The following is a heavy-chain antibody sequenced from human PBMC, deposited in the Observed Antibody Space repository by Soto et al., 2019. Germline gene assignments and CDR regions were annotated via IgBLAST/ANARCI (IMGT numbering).Heavy chain of an antibody. J-gene: IGHJ5*02. V-gene: IGHV4-59*11. CDR1: GISINSHY. CDR3: ARDENWGYVWIDP. D-gene: IGHD7-27*01. Sequence: SETLSLTCTVSGISINSHYWSWIRQSPGKGLEWIGYIYYTGSTIYNPSFKSRVTISVDTSKNQFSLKLTSVTAADTAVYYCARDENWGYVWIDPWGPGTLVTVPQ. CDR2: IYYTGST.